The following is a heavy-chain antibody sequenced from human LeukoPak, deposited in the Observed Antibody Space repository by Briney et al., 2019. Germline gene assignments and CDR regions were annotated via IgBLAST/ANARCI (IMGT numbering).Heavy chain of an antibody. D-gene: IGHD4/OR15-4a*01. V-gene: IGHV4-38-2*02. CDR2: IYHSGTT. Sequence: RASETLSLTCTVSGYSISNGYYWGWIRQPPGKGLGWIGRIYHSGTTYYNPSLRGRITTEVDTSKNQFSLRLSSVTAADTAVYYCTREKSSDYGLLQHWGQGTLVTVSS. J-gene: IGHJ1*01. CDR3: TREKSSDYGLLQH. CDR1: GYSISNGYY.